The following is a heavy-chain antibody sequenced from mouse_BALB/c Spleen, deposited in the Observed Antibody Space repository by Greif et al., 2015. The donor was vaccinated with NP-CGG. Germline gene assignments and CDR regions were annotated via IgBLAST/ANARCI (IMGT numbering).Heavy chain of an antibody. CDR3: ARKLGRGLYFDY. V-gene: IGHV14-3*02. CDR2: IDPANGNT. J-gene: IGHJ2*01. D-gene: IGHD4-1*01. Sequence: VQLQQPGAELVKPGASVKLSCTASGFNIKDTYMHWVKQRPEQGLEWIGRIDPANGNTKYDPKFQGKATITAHTSSNTAYLQLSSLTSEDTAVYYCARKLGRGLYFDYWGQGTTLTVSS. CDR1: GFNIKDTY.